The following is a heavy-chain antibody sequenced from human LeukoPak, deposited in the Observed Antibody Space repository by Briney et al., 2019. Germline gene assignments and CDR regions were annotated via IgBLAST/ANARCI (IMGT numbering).Heavy chain of an antibody. V-gene: IGHV3-33*01. J-gene: IGHJ4*02. CDR1: GFTFKTYG. Sequence: GRSLRLSCAASGFTFKTYGMHWVRQAPGKGLVWVAIIWYDGSNKDYGESVKGRFTISRDNSENTLYLQMNSLRAEDTAVYYCARQGGNDSPWADWGQGTLVTVSS. CDR3: ARQGGNDSPWAD. CDR2: IWYDGSNK. D-gene: IGHD5-12*01.